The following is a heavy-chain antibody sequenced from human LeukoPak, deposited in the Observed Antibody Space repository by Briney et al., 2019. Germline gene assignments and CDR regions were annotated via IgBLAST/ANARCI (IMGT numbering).Heavy chain of an antibody. CDR2: ISGSGGSS. CDR3: ARLVVVPAAIFRWFDP. Sequence: GGSLRLSCSASGFTFTSYAMNWVRQAPGRGLEWVSVISGSGGSSYYADSVKGRFTISRDNSKNTLYLQMNSLRAEDTAVYYCARLVVVPAAIFRWFDPWGQGTLVTVSS. CDR1: GFTFTSYA. D-gene: IGHD2-2*01. J-gene: IGHJ5*02. V-gene: IGHV3-23*01.